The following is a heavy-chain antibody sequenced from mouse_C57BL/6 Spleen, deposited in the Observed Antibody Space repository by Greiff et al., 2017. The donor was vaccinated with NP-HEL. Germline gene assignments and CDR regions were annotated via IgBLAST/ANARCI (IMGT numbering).Heavy chain of an antibody. CDR2: INPNNGGT. J-gene: IGHJ1*03. CDR3: ARGGYGSSYYWYFDV. D-gene: IGHD1-1*01. CDR1: GYTFTDYN. Sequence: EVQLQQSGPELVKPGASVKIPCKASGYTFTDYNMDWVKQSHGKSLEWIGDINPNNGGTIYNQKFKGKATLTVDKSSSTAYMELRSLASEDTAVYYCARGGYGSSYYWYFDVWGTGTTVTVSS. V-gene: IGHV1-18*01.